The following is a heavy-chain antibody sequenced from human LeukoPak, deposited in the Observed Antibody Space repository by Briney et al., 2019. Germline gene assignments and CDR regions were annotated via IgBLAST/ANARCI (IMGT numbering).Heavy chain of an antibody. CDR2: IRFDGRNI. CDR1: GFTFDDYG. D-gene: IGHD6-13*01. J-gene: IGHJ4*02. V-gene: IGHV3-30*02. CDR3: AKAVGYSSSYLGY. Sequence: GGSLRLSCAASGFTFDDYGMSWVRQAPGKGLEWVAFIRFDGRNIYYADSVKGRFTISRDNSKNTLYLQMNSLRAEDTAVYYCAKAVGYSSSYLGYWGQGTLVTVSS.